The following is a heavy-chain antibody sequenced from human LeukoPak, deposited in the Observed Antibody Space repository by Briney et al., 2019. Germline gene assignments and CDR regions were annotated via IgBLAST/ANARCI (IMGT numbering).Heavy chain of an antibody. CDR2: ISGSGGST. CDR1: GFTFSSYA. CDR3: AKDRIGVTYYDILTGYFDGPNFDY. Sequence: GGSLRLSCAASGFTFSSYAMSWVRQAPGKGLEWVSAISGSGGSTYYADSVKGRFTISRDNSKNTLYLQMNSLRAEDTAVYYCAKDRIGVTYYDILTGYFDGPNFDYWGQGTLVTVSS. V-gene: IGHV3-23*01. J-gene: IGHJ4*02. D-gene: IGHD3-9*01.